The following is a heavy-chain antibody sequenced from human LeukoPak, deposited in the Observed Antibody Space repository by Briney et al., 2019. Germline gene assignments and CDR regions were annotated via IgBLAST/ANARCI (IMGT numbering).Heavy chain of an antibody. Sequence: SETLSLTCTVSGGSISSGGYYWSWIRQPPGKGLEWIGYIYHSGSTYYNPSLKSRVTISVDTSKNQFSLKLSSVTAADTAVYYCARGSSGSPFDYWGQGTLVTVSS. CDR2: IYHSGST. CDR3: ARGSSGSPFDY. J-gene: IGHJ4*02. D-gene: IGHD1-26*01. V-gene: IGHV4-30-2*01. CDR1: GGSISSGGYY.